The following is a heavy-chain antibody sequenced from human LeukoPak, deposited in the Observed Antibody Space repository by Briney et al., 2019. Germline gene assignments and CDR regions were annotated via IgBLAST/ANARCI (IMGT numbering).Heavy chain of an antibody. CDR3: AKDMTPSTAMVTVDY. CDR2: ISWNSGSI. V-gene: IGHV3-9*01. D-gene: IGHD5-18*01. CDR1: GFTFSDYY. J-gene: IGHJ4*02. Sequence: GGSLRLSCAASGFTFSDYYMSWIRQAPGKGLEWVSGISWNSGSIGYADSVKGRFTISRDNAKNSLYLQMNSLRAEDTALYYCAKDMTPSTAMVTVDYWGQGTLVTVSS.